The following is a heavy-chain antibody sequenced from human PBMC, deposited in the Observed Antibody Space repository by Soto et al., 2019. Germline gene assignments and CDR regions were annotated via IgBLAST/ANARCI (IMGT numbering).Heavy chain of an antibody. CDR2: INPNSGGT. V-gene: IGHV1-2*04. Sequence: GASVKVSCKASGYTFTGYYMHWVRQAPGQGLEWMGWINPNSGGTNYAQKFQGWVTMTRDTSISTAYMELSRLRSDDTAVYYCARGNSSSWYAQEQYYFDYWGQGTLVTVSS. CDR3: ARGNSSSWYAQEQYYFDY. CDR1: GYTFTGYY. D-gene: IGHD6-13*01. J-gene: IGHJ4*02.